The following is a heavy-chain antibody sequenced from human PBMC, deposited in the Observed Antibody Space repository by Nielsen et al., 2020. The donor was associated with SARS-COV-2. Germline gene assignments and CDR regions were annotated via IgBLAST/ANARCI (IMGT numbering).Heavy chain of an antibody. CDR1: GGSISPYY. V-gene: IGHV4-59*08. D-gene: IGHD6-19*01. CDR2: VYDSGGT. CDR3: ARQAGSGTSPYYYYYGTDV. J-gene: IGHJ6*02. Sequence: SETLSLTCTVSGGSISPYYWSWIRQPPGKGLEWIGYVYDSGGTNYNPSLKSRVTISVDTSRNQFSLKVSSVTAADTAVYFCARQAGSGTSPYYYYYGTDVWGQGTTVTVSS.